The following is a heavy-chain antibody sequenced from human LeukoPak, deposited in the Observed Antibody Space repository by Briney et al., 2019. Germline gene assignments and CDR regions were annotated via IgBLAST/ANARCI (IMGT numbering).Heavy chain of an antibody. CDR2: IHYSGST. V-gene: IGHV4-59*12. CDR3: ARYRHDSGSYCSDY. J-gene: IGHJ4*02. D-gene: IGHD3-10*01. Sequence: PSETLSLTCSVSGGSISSYYWSWIRQSPGKGLEWIGYIHYSGSTNYNPSLKSRVTISVDTSKNQFSLILSSVTAADTAVYYCARYRHDSGSYCSDYWGQGTLVTVSS. CDR1: GGSISSYY.